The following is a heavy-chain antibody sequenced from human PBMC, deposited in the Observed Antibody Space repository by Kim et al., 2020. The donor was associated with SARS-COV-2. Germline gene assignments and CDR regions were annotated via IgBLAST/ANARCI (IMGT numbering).Heavy chain of an antibody. V-gene: IGHV3-48*02. CDR1: EFKFESYS. D-gene: IGHD1-26*01. CDR3: ARDLDSGRFFWFFDS. J-gene: IGHJ4*01. CDR2: ISGIGSTI. Sequence: GGSLRLSCAASEFKFESYSMNWVRQAPGKGLEWIAYISGIGSTILYADSVRGRFIISRDNAKYSLYLQMNSLRDDDTAVYYCARDLDSGRFFWFFDSWG.